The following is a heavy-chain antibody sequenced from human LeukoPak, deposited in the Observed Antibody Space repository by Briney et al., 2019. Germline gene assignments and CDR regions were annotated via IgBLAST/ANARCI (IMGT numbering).Heavy chain of an antibody. CDR3: ARAARKYYYDSSGYYYFDY. CDR2: INSDGSST. D-gene: IGHD3-22*01. Sequence: GGSLRLSCAASGFTFSSYWMHWVRQAPGKGLVWVSRINSDGSSTSYADSVKGRFTISRDNAKNTLYLQMNSLRAEDTAVYYCARAARKYYYDSSGYYYFDYWGQGTLVTVSS. V-gene: IGHV3-74*01. CDR1: GFTFSSYW. J-gene: IGHJ4*02.